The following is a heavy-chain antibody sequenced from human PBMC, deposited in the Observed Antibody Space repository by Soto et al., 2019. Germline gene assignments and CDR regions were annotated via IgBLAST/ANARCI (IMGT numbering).Heavy chain of an antibody. J-gene: IGHJ5*02. V-gene: IGHV3-11*04. CDR2: ISGSGDNI. Sequence: QVHLVESGGGVVKPAGSLRLSCAASGFTFSDYFMSWIRQAPGKGLGWVSFISGSGDNIKYADSVKGRFTISRDNAKNSLYLQMNSLRDEDTAVYYCVRDSARIVVVPRVDGDNWFDPWGQGTLVTVSS. CDR3: VRDSARIVVVPRVDGDNWFDP. CDR1: GFTFSDYF. D-gene: IGHD2-2*01.